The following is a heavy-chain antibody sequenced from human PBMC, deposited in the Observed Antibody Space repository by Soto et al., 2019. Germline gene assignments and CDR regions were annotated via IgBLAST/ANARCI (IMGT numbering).Heavy chain of an antibody. J-gene: IGHJ4*02. Sequence: GGSLRLSCSASGFTFNNFAIHWVRQAPGKGLEYVSAISSDGGGTYYADSVKGRFTISRDNSKNTLYLQMTSLRTEDTAVYYCVKDVDSYAHYYGYWGQGTXVTVSS. V-gene: IGHV3-64D*06. D-gene: IGHD3-22*01. CDR3: VKDVDSYAHYYGY. CDR2: ISSDGGGT. CDR1: GFTFNNFA.